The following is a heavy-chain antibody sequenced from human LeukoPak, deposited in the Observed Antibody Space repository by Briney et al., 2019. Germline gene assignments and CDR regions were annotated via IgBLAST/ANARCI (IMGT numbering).Heavy chain of an antibody. CDR2: MNPNSGNT. V-gene: IGHV1-8*01. CDR3: ARWWDDGSGYSYSYGMDV. D-gene: IGHD3-22*01. J-gene: IGHJ6*02. CDR1: GYTFSSND. Sequence: ASVKVSCKASGYTFSSNDINWVRQATGQGLEWMGWMNPNSGNTGYAQNFQGRVSMTRDTSISTAYMELSSLRSEDTAVYYCARWWDDGSGYSYSYGMDVWGQGTTVTVSS.